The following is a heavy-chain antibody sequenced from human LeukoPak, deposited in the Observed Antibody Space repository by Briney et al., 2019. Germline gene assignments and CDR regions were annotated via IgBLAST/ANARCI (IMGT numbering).Heavy chain of an antibody. Sequence: PGGSLRLSCAASGFTFSSYDMHWVRQATGKGLEWVSAIGTAGDTYYPGSVKGRFTISRENAKNSLYLQMNSLRAGDTAVYYCARALMVRGPYYYYYGMGVWGQGTTVTVSS. CDR3: ARALMVRGPYYYYYGMGV. V-gene: IGHV3-13*01. CDR2: IGTAGDT. J-gene: IGHJ6*02. D-gene: IGHD3-10*01. CDR1: GFTFSSYD.